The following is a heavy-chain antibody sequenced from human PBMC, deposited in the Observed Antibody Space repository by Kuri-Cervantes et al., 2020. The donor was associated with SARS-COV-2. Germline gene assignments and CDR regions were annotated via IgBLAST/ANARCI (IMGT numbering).Heavy chain of an antibody. D-gene: IGHD5-18*01. V-gene: IGHV4-59*12. J-gene: IGHJ2*01. CDR2: IYYSGST. Sequence: ESLKISCTVSGGSISSYYWSWIRQPPGKGLEWIGYIYYSGSTNYNPSPKSRVTISVDTSKNQFSLKLSSVTAADTAVYYCARTARHFDLWGRGTLVTVSS. CDR3: ARTARHFDL. CDR1: GGSISSYY.